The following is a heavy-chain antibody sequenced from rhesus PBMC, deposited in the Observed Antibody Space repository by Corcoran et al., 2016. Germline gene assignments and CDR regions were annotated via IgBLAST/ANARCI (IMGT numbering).Heavy chain of an antibody. CDR2: SNGNRGST. CDR1: GGSIRRSY. J-gene: IGHJ4*01. D-gene: IGHD2-2*01. V-gene: IGHV4-80*01. CDR3: ARSAILDY. Sequence: QLQLQASGPGLVKPSATLSVTCAVSGGSIRRSYWRWIRQAPGKGLEWIGESNGNRGSTNYNPALKSRVTISKDASKNQFSLKLSSVTAADTAVYYCARSAILDYWGQGVLVTVSS.